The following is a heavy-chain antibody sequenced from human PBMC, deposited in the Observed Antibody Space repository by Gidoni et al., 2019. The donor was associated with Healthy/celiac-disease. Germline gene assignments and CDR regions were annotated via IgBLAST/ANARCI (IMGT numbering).Heavy chain of an antibody. CDR2: ISYEGSNK. J-gene: IGHJ4*02. D-gene: IGHD1-1*01. V-gene: IGHV3-30-3*01. CDR3: ARDRWTTGTTGYFDY. CDR1: GFTFSSYA. Sequence: QVQLVESGGGVVQPGSSLRLSCAASGFTFSSYAMHWFRQAPGKGLEWVAVISYEGSNKYYADPVKGRFTISRDNSKNTLYLQMNSLRAEDTAVYYCARDRWTTGTTGYFDYWGQGTLVTVSS.